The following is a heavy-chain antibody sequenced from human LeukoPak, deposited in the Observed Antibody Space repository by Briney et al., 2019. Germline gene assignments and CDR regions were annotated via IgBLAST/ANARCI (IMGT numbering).Heavy chain of an antibody. CDR3: ASFVRWLQSDDAFDI. Sequence: SETLSLTCTVSGGSISSSSYYWGWIRQPPGKGLEWIGSIYYSGSTYYNPSLKSRVTISVDTSKNQFSLKLSSVTAADTAVYYCASFVRWLQSDDAFDIWGQGTMVTVSS. V-gene: IGHV4-39*01. CDR1: GGSISSSSYY. J-gene: IGHJ3*02. CDR2: IYYSGST. D-gene: IGHD5-24*01.